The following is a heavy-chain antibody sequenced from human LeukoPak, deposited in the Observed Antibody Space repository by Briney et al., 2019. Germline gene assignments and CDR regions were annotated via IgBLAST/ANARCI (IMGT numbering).Heavy chain of an antibody. CDR1: GFTFSSYA. J-gene: IGHJ4*02. Sequence: GGSLRLSCAASGFTFSSYAMHWVRQAPGKGLEWVAVISYDGSNKYYADSVKGRFTISRDNSKNTLYLQMNSLRAEDTAVYYCAKDKPAMDIVLMVYASFDYWGQGTLVTVSS. D-gene: IGHD2-8*01. V-gene: IGHV3-30-3*01. CDR3: AKDKPAMDIVLMVYASFDY. CDR2: ISYDGSNK.